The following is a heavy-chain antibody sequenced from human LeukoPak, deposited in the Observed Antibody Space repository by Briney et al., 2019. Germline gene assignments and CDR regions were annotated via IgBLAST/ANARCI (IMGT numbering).Heavy chain of an antibody. CDR1: GFTFSSYG. CDR2: ISYGGSNK. J-gene: IGHJ4*02. V-gene: IGHV3-30*18. Sequence: GGSLRLSCAASGFTFSSYGMHWVRQAPGKGLEWVAVISYGGSNKYYADSVKGRFTISRDNSKNTLYLQMNSLRAEDTAVYYCAKDRPYGYWGQGTLVTVSS. CDR3: AKDRPYGY. D-gene: IGHD4-17*01.